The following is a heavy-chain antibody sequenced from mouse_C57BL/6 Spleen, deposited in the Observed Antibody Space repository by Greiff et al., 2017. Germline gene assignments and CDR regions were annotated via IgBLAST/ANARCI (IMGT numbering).Heavy chain of an antibody. CDR2: INYDGSST. V-gene: IGHV5-16*01. CDR3: AREGLGRDFDY. D-gene: IGHD4-1*01. CDR1: GFTFSDYY. Sequence: EVKLVESEGGLVQPGSSMKLSCTASGFTFSDYYMAWVRQVPEKGLEWVANINYDGSSTYYLDSLKSRFIISRDNAKNILYLQMSSLKSEDTATYYCAREGLGRDFDYWGQGTTLTVSS. J-gene: IGHJ2*01.